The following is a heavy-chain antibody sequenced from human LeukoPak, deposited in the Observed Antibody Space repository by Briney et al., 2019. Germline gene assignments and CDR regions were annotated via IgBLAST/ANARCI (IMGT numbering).Heavy chain of an antibody. D-gene: IGHD1-26*01. Sequence: GGSLRLSCTVSGLTFSGYWMHWVRQAPGKGLVWVSRIDTDGSFTSYADSVRGRFTISRDNAKNTLYLQMSSLRAEDTAVYYCIRGTVGAPGNDYWGQGTLVTVSS. J-gene: IGHJ4*02. CDR3: IRGTVGAPGNDY. CDR1: GLTFSGYW. V-gene: IGHV3-74*01. CDR2: IDTDGSFT.